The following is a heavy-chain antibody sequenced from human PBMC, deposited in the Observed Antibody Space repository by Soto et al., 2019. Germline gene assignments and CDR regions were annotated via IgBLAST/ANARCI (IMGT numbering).Heavy chain of an antibody. V-gene: IGHV4-31*03. D-gene: IGHD3-10*01. CDR2: IYHSGGA. CDR3: ARDYYGAGSHYYYYGMEV. CDR1: GDSITSGGYY. J-gene: IGHJ6*02. Sequence: QVQLQESGPGVVKPSQTMSLTCTVSGDSITSGGYYWSWLRQQPGKGLEWIGYIYHSGGAFYNPSLRGRAVISIDTSKNQFFLRMNAVTAADTATYYCARDYYGAGSHYYYYGMEVWGQGTTVTVSS.